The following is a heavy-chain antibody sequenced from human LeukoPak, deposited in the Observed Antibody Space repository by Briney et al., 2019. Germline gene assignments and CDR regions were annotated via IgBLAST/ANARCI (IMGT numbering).Heavy chain of an antibody. CDR1: GFIFSSHW. J-gene: IGHJ4*02. CDR2: IKQDGSET. CDR3: ARDMLRGVAEIDS. D-gene: IGHD3-10*01. V-gene: IGHV3-7*05. Sequence: GGSLRLSCAASGFIFSSHWMSWVRQAPGKVLEWVANIKQDGSETSYVDSVRGRFTISRDNAKNSLYLQMNSLRAEDTAVYYCARDMLRGVAEIDSWGQGILVTVSS.